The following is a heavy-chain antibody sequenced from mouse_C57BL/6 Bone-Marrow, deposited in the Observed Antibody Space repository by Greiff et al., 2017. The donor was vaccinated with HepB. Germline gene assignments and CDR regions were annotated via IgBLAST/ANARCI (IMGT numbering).Heavy chain of an antibody. CDR2: ISYDGSN. CDR1: GYSITSGYY. CDR3: ARGSGYDYYAMDY. J-gene: IGHJ4*01. D-gene: IGHD3-2*02. Sequence: EVKVEESGPGLVKPSQSLSLTCSVTGYSITSGYYWNWIRQFPGNKLEWMGYISYDGSNNYNPSLKNRITITRDTSKNQFFLKLNSVTTEDTATYYCARGSGYDYYAMDYWGQGTSVTVSS. V-gene: IGHV3-6*01.